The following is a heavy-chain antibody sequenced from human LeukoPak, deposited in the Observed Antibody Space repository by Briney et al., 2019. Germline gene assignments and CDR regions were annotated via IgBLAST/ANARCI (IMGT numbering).Heavy chain of an antibody. D-gene: IGHD3-9*01. CDR3: AKDPTSVGGRHDWLLDS. CDR1: GFTFSSYS. V-gene: IGHV3-23*01. Sequence: GGSLRLSCAASGFTFSSYSMNWVRQAPGKGLEWVSTIGFGDDSAYYADSVKGRFTISRDNSKNTLYLQMNYLRAEDTAVYYCAKDPTSVGGRHDWLLDSWGQGTLVTVSS. J-gene: IGHJ5*02. CDR2: IGFGDDSA.